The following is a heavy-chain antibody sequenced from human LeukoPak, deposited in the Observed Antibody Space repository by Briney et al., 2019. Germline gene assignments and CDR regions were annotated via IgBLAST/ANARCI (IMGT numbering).Heavy chain of an antibody. J-gene: IGHJ6*03. CDR1: GASISRYQ. CDR2: IYTSGST. Sequence: SETLSLTCTVSGASISRYQWSWIRQPAGKGLEWLGRIYTSGSTDYNPSLRSRVTISVDTSKNQFSLKLSSVTAADTAVYYCARGYCSGGSCYSYYYYNYMDVWGKGTTVTVSS. V-gene: IGHV4-4*07. CDR3: ARGYCSGGSCYSYYYYNYMDV. D-gene: IGHD2-15*01.